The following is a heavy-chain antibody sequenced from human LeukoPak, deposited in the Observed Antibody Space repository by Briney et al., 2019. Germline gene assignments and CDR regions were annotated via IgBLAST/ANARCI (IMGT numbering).Heavy chain of an antibody. V-gene: IGHV4-59*11. CDR2: IYYSGST. CDR3: ARTRGGSSSWYPAVDY. J-gene: IGHJ4*02. CDR1: GGSISSHY. D-gene: IGHD6-13*01. Sequence: SETLSLTCTVSGGSISSHYWSWIRQPPGKGLEWIGYIYYSGSTNYNPSLKSRVTISVDTSKNQFSLKLSSVTAADTAVYYCARTRGGSSSWYPAVDYWGQGTLVTVSS.